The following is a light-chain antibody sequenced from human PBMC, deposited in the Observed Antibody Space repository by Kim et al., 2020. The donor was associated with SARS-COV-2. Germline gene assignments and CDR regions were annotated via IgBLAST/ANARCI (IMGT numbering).Light chain of an antibody. CDR3: QQYDTSPYT. Sequence: STGLGDRVSITCRASQSIGTWLAWYQQKPGKAPKFLIYKASILQFGVPSRFSGSGSGTEFTLTINSLQPDDFATYYCQQYDTSPYTFGQGTKLEI. J-gene: IGKJ2*01. CDR1: QSIGTW. V-gene: IGKV1-5*03. CDR2: KAS.